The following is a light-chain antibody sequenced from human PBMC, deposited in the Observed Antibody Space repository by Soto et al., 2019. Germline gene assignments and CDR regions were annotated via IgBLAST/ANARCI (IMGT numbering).Light chain of an antibody. Sequence: EIVLTQSPGTPSLSPGERATLSCRASQTVGNNYLDWYQQKPGQAPRLLIYGASSRATVIPDRFSGSGSGTDFTLTISRLEPEDFAVYYCRQSATSPRTFGQGTKVEIK. V-gene: IGKV3-20*01. CDR1: QTVGNNY. J-gene: IGKJ1*01. CDR3: RQSATSPRT. CDR2: GAS.